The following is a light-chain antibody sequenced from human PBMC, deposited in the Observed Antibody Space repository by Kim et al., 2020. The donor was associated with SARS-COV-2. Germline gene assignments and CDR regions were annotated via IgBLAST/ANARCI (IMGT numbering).Light chain of an antibody. CDR1: QNIASS. CDR2: FAS. V-gene: IGKV6-21*01. J-gene: IGKJ1*01. CDR3: HQSSSLPWT. Sequence: EIVLTQSPDFQSVTLKEKVTITCRASQNIASSLHWFQQKPGQSPKLLIKFASQSFSGVPSRFSGSGSGTEFTLTINRLEAEDTATYYCHQSSSLPWTFGQGTKVDIK.